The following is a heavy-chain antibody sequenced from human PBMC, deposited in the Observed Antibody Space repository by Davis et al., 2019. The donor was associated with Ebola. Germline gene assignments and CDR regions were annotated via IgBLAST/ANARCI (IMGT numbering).Heavy chain of an antibody. J-gene: IGHJ6*02. V-gene: IGHV3-21*06. CDR3: AREREQQLVHYHYGLDV. CDR1: GFTFSSYS. Sequence: PGGSLRLSCAASGFTFSSYSMNWVRQAPGKGLEWVSCISSSSSYIYYADSVKGRFTLSRDNAKNSVYLQMNSLRAEDTAVYYCAREREQQLVHYHYGLDVWGLGTTVTVSS. CDR2: ISSSSSYI. D-gene: IGHD6-13*01.